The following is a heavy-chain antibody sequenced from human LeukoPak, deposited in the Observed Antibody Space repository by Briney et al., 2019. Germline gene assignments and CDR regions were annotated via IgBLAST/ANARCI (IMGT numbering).Heavy chain of an antibody. CDR1: GGTFSSYA. CDR3: ARVRWYYDSSGYPYYFDY. Sequence: SVTVSCKASGGTFSSYAISWVRQAPGQGLEWMGGIIPIFGTANYAQKFQGRVTITADESTSTAYMELSSLRSEDTAVYYCARVRWYYDSSGYPYYFDYWGQGTLVTVSS. CDR2: IIPIFGTA. V-gene: IGHV1-69*13. J-gene: IGHJ4*02. D-gene: IGHD3-22*01.